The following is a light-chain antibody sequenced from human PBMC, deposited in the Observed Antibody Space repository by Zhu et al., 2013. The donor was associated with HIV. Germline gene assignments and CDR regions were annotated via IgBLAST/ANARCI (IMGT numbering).Light chain of an antibody. V-gene: IGKV1-13*02. CDR2: DAS. J-gene: IGKJ2*04. CDR3: QEFKTYISMCN. CDR1: QGIINA. Sequence: SQLIQSPSSLSASVGDRVTISCRASQGIINAVAWYQQKPGKPPKLLIYDASNLETGAPSRFSGSASGSDFTLTISSLQPEDFGTYYCQEFKTYISMCNFGQGTKLEI.